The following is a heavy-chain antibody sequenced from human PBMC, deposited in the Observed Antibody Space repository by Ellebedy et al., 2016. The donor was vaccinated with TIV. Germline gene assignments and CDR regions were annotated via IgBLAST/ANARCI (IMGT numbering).Heavy chain of an antibody. CDR2: ISGSGDRT. V-gene: IGHV3-43*02. J-gene: IGHJ6*02. Sequence: GESLKISCAAFGFTFENYAVHWVRQVPGKGPEWVSLISGSGDRTYYAESVKGRFTVSRDNTKNSMYLQMSGLRIEDSAFYYCTKARRRVPPVPPALPLYYFYVMDVWGQGTAVTVSS. CDR3: TKARRRVPPVPPALPLYYFYVMDV. D-gene: IGHD2-2*01. CDR1: GFTFENYA.